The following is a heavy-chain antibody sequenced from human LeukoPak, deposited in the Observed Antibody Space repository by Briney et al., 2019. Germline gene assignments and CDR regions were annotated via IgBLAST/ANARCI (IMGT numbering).Heavy chain of an antibody. J-gene: IGHJ4*02. CDR1: GYTFTSYY. CDR2: INPSGGST. Sequence: RASVKVSCKASGYTFTSYYMHWERHPHGQWIEWKGIINPSGGSTSYAQKFQGRVTMTRDTSTSTVYIEPSRLRSEDTAVYYCATESRRKGLIAARRVGIDYWGQGTLVTVSS. V-gene: IGHV1-46*01. D-gene: IGHD2-15*01. CDR3: ATESRRKGLIAARRVGIDY.